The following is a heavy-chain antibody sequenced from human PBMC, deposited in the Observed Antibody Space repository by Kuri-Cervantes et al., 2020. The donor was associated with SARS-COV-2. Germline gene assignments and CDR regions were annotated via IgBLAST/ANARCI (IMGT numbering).Heavy chain of an antibody. J-gene: IGHJ4*02. D-gene: IGHD3-22*01. Sequence: GSLRLSCAASGFTFSSYWMHWVRQAPGKGLVWVSRINSDGSSTSYADSVKGRFTISRDNAKNTLYLQMNSLRAEDTAVYYRARDYYDSSGAYWSQGTLVTVSS. V-gene: IGHV3-74*01. CDR1: GFTFSSYW. CDR2: INSDGSST. CDR3: ARDYYDSSGAY.